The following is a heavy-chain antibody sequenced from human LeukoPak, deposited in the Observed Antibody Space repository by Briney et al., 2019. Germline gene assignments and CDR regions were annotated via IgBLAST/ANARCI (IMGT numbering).Heavy chain of an antibody. CDR2: IKHDGSEK. CDR1: GFTFSGYW. V-gene: IGHV3-7*01. D-gene: IGHD2-2*01. J-gene: IGHJ6*02. CDR3: ARDSAVVPAADPNYYYYGMDV. Sequence: GGSLRLSCAASGFTFSGYWMSWVRQAPGKGLEWVANIKHDGSEKYYVDSVKGRFTISRDNAKNSLYLQMNSLRAEDTAVYYCARDSAVVPAADPNYYYYGMDVWGQGTTVTVSS.